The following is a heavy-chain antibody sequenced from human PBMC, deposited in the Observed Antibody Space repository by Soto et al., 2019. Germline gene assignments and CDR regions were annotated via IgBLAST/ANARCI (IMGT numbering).Heavy chain of an antibody. CDR2: IYYDGNT. J-gene: IGHJ4*02. CDR3: ARASIEPRVFMYPFDS. D-gene: IGHD6-6*01. Sequence: QLQLQESGPGLVKPSETLSLTCTVSGDSITSSSHYWGWIRQPPGKGLECIANIYYDGNTYYNPSLNSRAAISLDTSKNQFSLRLNSVSAAATAVYYCARASIEPRVFMYPFDSWGQGTLVTVSS. V-gene: IGHV4-39*01. CDR1: GDSITSSSHY.